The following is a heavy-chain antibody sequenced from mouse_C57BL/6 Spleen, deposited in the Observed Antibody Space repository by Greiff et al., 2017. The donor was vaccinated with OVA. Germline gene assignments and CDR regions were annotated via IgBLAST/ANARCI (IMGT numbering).Heavy chain of an antibody. J-gene: IGHJ2*01. CDR1: GYTFTSYW. Sequence: VQLQQPGAELVKPGASVKLSCKASGYTFTSYWMHWVKQRPGQGLEWIGMIHPNSGSTNYNEKFKSKATLTVDKSSSTAYMQLSSLTSEDSAVYYCASALNYYGSSYEGYWGQGTTRTVSS. CDR3: ASALNYYGSSYEGY. D-gene: IGHD1-1*01. V-gene: IGHV1-64*01. CDR2: IHPNSGST.